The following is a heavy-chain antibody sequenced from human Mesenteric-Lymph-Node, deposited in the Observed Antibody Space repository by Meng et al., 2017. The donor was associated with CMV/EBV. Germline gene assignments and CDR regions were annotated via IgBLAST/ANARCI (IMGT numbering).Heavy chain of an antibody. D-gene: IGHD3-16*01. CDR1: GFTFSTFW. J-gene: IGHJ5*02. CDR3: AKDVFKNAWDWFDP. Sequence: GESLKISCAASGFTFSTFWMSWVRQAPGKGLEWVAFIRYDGSNKYYADSVKGRFTISRDNSKNTLYLQMNSLRADDTAIYYCAKDVFKNAWDWFDPWGQGTLVTVSS. CDR2: IRYDGSNK. V-gene: IGHV3-30*02.